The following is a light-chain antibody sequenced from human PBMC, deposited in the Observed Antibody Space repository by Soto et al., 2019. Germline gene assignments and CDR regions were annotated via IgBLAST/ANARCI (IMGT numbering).Light chain of an antibody. CDR3: QQSHNTPLT. CDR2: SAS. CDR1: QRVGSY. J-gene: IGKJ1*01. V-gene: IGKV1-39*01. Sequence: DIQMTQSPSSLSASLGDRVTITCRASQRVGSYLNWYQQKPGKAPTLLIYSASELQSGVSSRFSGSGSGTDFTLTIRNLQPEDFAVYYCQQSHNTPLTFGQGTKVEI.